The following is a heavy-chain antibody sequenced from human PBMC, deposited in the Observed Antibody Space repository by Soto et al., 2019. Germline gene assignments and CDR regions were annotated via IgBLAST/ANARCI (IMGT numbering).Heavy chain of an antibody. CDR2: FIPIFSTT. V-gene: IGHV1-69*13. Sequence: ASVKVSCKASGGTFSSYAISWVRQAPGQGHEWMGGFIPIFSTTNYAQKFQGRVTITADESTSTAYMELSSLRSEDTAVYYCTRDRGRRYNDGRGYYYSAYWGQGTPVTVSS. J-gene: IGHJ4*02. CDR3: TRDRGRRYNDGRGYYYSAY. D-gene: IGHD3-22*01. CDR1: GGTFSSYA.